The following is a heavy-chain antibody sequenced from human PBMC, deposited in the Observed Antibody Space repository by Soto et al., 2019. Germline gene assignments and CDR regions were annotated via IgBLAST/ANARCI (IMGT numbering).Heavy chain of an antibody. CDR3: TRDLNGGNPFDY. CDR1: GYTLRNYA. CDR2: IDPGSGRA. Sequence: QVQLVQAGAEVKKPGASVRVSCKPSGYTLRNYARHWVRQAAGQSHEGLAWIDPGSGRATYSQKVQGRITVTRDISATTFYMDLTSLTSEDTAAYFCTRDLNGGNPFDYWGQGALVTVSS. D-gene: IGHD2-8*01. V-gene: IGHV1-3*01. J-gene: IGHJ4*02.